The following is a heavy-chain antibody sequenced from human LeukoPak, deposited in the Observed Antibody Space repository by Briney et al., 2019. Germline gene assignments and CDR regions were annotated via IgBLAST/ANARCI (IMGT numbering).Heavy chain of an antibody. Sequence: PSETLSLTCTVSGGSISSGGYHWSWIRQPAGKGLEWIGRIYTSGSTSYNPSLKSRVTISVDTSKNQSSLKLSSVTAADTAVYYCARDPGGYKHFDYWGQGTLVTVSS. D-gene: IGHD1-14*01. CDR1: GGSISSGGYH. V-gene: IGHV4-61*02. J-gene: IGHJ4*02. CDR3: ARDPGGYKHFDY. CDR2: IYTSGST.